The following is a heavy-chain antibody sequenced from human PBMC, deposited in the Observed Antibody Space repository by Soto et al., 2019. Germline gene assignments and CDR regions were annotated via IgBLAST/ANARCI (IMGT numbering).Heavy chain of an antibody. CDR1: GYTFTSYG. J-gene: IGHJ6*02. V-gene: IGHV1-18*01. CDR2: ISAYNGNT. D-gene: IGHD6-25*01. Sequence: RASVKVSCKASGYTFTSYGISWVRQAPGQGLEWMGWISAYNGNTNYAQKLQGRVTMTTDTSTSTAYMELRSLRSDDTAVYYCARDRKGIAALYYYYGMDVWGQGTTVTVSS. CDR3: ARDRKGIAALYYYYGMDV.